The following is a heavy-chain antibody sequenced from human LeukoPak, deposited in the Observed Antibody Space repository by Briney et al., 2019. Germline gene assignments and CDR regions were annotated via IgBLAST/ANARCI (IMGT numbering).Heavy chain of an antibody. CDR3: ARSRGYSGYENDY. V-gene: IGHV3-21*01. CDR1: GFTFSSYS. Sequence: GGSLRLSCAASGFTFSSYSMNWVRQAPGKGLEWVSSISSSSSYIYYADSVKGRFTISRDNAKNSPYLQMNSLRAEDTAVYYCARSRGYSGYENDYWGQGTLVTVSS. D-gene: IGHD5-12*01. CDR2: ISSSSSYI. J-gene: IGHJ4*02.